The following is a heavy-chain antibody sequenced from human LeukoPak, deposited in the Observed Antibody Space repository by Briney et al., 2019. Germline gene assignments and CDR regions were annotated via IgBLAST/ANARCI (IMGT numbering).Heavy chain of an antibody. J-gene: IGHJ5*02. CDR2: ISGSGGST. V-gene: IGHV3-23*01. CDR3: AKVRDYDSSGYSDH. CDR1: GFTFSDYY. Sequence: PGGSLRLSCAASGFTFSDYYMSWIRQAPGKGLEWVSAISGSGGSTYYVDSVKGRFTISRDNFKNTLYLQMNSLRAEDTAVYYCAKVRDYDSSGYSDHWGQGNLVTVSS. D-gene: IGHD3-22*01.